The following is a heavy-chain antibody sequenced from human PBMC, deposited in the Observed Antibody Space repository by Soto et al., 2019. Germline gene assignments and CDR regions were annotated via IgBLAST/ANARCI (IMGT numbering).Heavy chain of an antibody. Sequence: SETLSLTSPVSGGSISSSSYYWGWIRQPPGKGLEWIGSIYYSGSTYYNPSLKSRVTISVDTSKNQFSLKLSSVTAADTAVYYCARLSGSYRRTSFDYWGQGTLVTVSS. D-gene: IGHD1-26*01. CDR2: IYYSGST. CDR1: GGSISSSSYY. CDR3: ARLSGSYRRTSFDY. V-gene: IGHV4-39*01. J-gene: IGHJ4*02.